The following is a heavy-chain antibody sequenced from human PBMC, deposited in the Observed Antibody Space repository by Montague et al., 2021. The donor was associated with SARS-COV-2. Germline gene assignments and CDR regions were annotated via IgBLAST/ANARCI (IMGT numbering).Heavy chain of an antibody. CDR3: ARAIWHLDV. V-gene: IGHV4-4*07. CDR1: GDSISRYY. CDR2: IYTGGYV. J-gene: IGHJ2*01. Sequence: SETLSLTCSVSGDSISRYYRSWIRQSDGKGLEWIGRIYTGGYVNXNPALQSRVSMSVDTSKSQVSLNVTSVTAADTAVYYCARAIWHLDVWGRGILVTVSS.